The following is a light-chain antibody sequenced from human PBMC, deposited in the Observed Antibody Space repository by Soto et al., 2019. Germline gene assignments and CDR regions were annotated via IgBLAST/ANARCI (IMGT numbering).Light chain of an antibody. CDR1: QDISNY. CDR2: DAS. CDR3: QQDDILPMT. V-gene: IGKV1-33*01. Sequence: DMRMTQSPSSLSASVGDRVTITCPASQDISNYLNWYQQKLGKAPKLLIYDASNLEIGVPSRFSGSGSGTHFTFTISSLQTEDIGTYYCQQDDILPMTFGRGTRLEIK. J-gene: IGKJ5*01.